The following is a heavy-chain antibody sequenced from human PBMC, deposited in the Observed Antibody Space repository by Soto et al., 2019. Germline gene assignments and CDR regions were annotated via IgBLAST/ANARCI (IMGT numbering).Heavy chain of an antibody. CDR2: ISGSGGST. V-gene: IGHV3-23*01. Sequence: EVQLLESGGGLVQPGGSLRLSCAASGFTFSSYAMSWVRQAPGKGLEWVSAISGSGGSTYYADSVKGRFTISRDNSKNTLYLQMNSLRAEDTAVYYCAKDGDVVVTAIPRPVDYWGQGTLVTVSS. D-gene: IGHD2-21*02. J-gene: IGHJ4*02. CDR3: AKDGDVVVTAIPRPVDY. CDR1: GFTFSSYA.